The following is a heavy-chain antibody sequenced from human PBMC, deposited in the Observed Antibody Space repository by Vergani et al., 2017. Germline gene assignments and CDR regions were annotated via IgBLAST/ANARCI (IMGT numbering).Heavy chain of an antibody. CDR2: IIPILGIA. Sequence: QVQLVQSGAEVKKPGSSVKVSCKASGGTFSSYTISWVRQAPGQGLEWMGRIIPILGIANYAQKFQGRVTITRDTSASTAYMELSSLRSEDTAVYYCARVVRFLAFDIWGQGTMVTVSS. CDR1: GGTFSSYT. J-gene: IGHJ3*02. CDR3: ARVVRFLAFDI. D-gene: IGHD3-3*01. V-gene: IGHV1-69*02.